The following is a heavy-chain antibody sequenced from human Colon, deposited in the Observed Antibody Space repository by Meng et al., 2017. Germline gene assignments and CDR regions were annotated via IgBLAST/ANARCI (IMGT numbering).Heavy chain of an antibody. V-gene: IGHV3-15*01. J-gene: IGHJ4*02. Sequence: EMQLVESGGGLVKPGGSLRLSCAASGITFTTAWMAWVRQTPGRGLEWVGRIKSNNNGGTTDYAAPVKGRFTISRDDSKSMVYLQMNSLKIEDTAMYYCGTDIYDWGQGTLVTVSS. CDR3: GTDIYD. CDR1: GITFTTAW. CDR2: IKSNNNGGTT. D-gene: IGHD2/OR15-2a*01.